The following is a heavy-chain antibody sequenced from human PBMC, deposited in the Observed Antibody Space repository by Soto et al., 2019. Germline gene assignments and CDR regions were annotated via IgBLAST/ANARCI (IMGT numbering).Heavy chain of an antibody. CDR2: ISGRGGST. V-gene: IGHV3-23*01. J-gene: IGHJ2*01. CDR1: GFTFNNYA. D-gene: IGHD2-15*01. CDR3: AEQAIVVVVAATDWYFDL. Sequence: WGSLRLSCAASGFTFNNYAMSWVRQAPGTGLEWVSAISGRGGSTYFADSVKGRFTISRDNSKNTLYLQMNSLRAEDTAVYYCAEQAIVVVVAATDWYFDLWGRGTLVTVSS.